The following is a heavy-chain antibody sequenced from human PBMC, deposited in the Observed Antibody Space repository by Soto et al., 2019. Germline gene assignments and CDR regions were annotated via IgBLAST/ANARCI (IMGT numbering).Heavy chain of an antibody. CDR3: ARDRSPDGGYYYDSSGYPQGGYFDY. J-gene: IGHJ4*02. CDR1: GFTFSSYA. CDR2: ISYDGSNK. Sequence: QVQLVESGGGVVQPGRSLRLSCAASGFTFSSYAMHWVRQAPGKGLEWVAVISYDGSNKYYADSVKGRFTISRDNSKNTLYLQMNSLRAEDTAVYYCARDRSPDGGYYYDSSGYPQGGYFDYWGQGTLVTVSS. D-gene: IGHD3-22*01. V-gene: IGHV3-30-3*01.